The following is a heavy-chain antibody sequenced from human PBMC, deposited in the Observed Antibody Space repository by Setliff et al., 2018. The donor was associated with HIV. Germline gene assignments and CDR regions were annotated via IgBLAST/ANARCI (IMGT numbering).Heavy chain of an antibody. Sequence: GSLRLSCAASGFTFRSYGMNWVRQAPGKGLEWVSYISSGGGTIYYADSVKGRFTISRDNAKNSLYLQMNSLRAEDTAVYYCARVSRQWLVPDYWGQGTLVTVSS. D-gene: IGHD6-19*01. CDR2: ISSGGGTI. J-gene: IGHJ4*02. CDR3: ARVSRQWLVPDY. CDR1: GFTFRSYG. V-gene: IGHV3-48*03.